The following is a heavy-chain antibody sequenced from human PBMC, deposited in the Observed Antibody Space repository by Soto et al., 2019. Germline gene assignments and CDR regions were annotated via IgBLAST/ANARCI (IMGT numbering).Heavy chain of an antibody. CDR3: AMSVDTEHFDF. V-gene: IGHV4-59*01. J-gene: IGHJ4*02. CDR1: GGSISSYY. Sequence: SETLSLTCTVSGGSISSYYWSWIRQPPGKGLEWIGYIYYSGSTNYNPSLKSRVTISVDTSKNQFSLKLSSVTAADTAVYYCAMSVDTEHFDFWGQGPLVTVSS. D-gene: IGHD5-18*01. CDR2: IYYSGST.